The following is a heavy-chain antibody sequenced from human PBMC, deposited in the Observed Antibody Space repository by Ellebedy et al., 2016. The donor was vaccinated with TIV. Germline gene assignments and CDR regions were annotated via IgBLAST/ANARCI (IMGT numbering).Heavy chain of an antibody. J-gene: IGHJ3*02. V-gene: IGHV3-30-3*01. CDR3: ARERCESNGYCNHDAFDI. Sequence: GESLKISXAASGFTFSSYAMHWVRQAPGKGLEWVAIISYDGSNKYYADSVKGRFTISRDNSKNTLYLQMNSLRAEDTAVYYCARERCESNGYCNHDAFDIWGQGTMVTVSS. CDR2: ISYDGSNK. D-gene: IGHD2-8*01. CDR1: GFTFSSYA.